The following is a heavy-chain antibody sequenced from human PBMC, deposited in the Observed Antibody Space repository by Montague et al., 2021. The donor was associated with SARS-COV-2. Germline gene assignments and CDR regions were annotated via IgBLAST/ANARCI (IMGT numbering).Heavy chain of an antibody. CDR2: ISHRGSA. V-gene: IGHV4-34*01. J-gene: IGHJ4*02. CDR3: ARGAPGY. CDR1: GGSFSDYK. Sequence: SETLSLTCAVYGGSFSDYKWTWIRQSPGKGLEWIGQISHRGSANYNPSLKSRVTISVDTAKNQFSLKLTSANVADTAVYYCARGAPGYWGQGTVVTVSS.